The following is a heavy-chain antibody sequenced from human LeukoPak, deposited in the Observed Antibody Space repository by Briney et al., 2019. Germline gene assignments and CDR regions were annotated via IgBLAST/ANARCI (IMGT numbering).Heavy chain of an antibody. Sequence: GGSLRLSCTASGFTFSSYSMNWVRQAPGKGLEWVSSISTSSSYIYYADSVKGRFTISRDNSKNTLYLQMNSLRAEDTAVYYCAKSRIADIYFDYWGQGTLVTVSS. CDR3: AKSRIADIYFDY. D-gene: IGHD6-13*01. J-gene: IGHJ4*02. CDR2: ISTSSSYI. CDR1: GFTFSSYS. V-gene: IGHV3-21*04.